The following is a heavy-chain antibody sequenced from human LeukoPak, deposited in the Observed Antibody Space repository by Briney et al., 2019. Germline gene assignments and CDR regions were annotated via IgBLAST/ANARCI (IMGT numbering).Heavy chain of an antibody. V-gene: IGHV5-51*01. CDR1: GYSFTNYW. Sequence: GESLKISCKDSGYSFTNYWIGWVRQMPGKGLEWMGIIYPGDSHTRYSPSFQGQVTISADKSIGTAYLQWSSLKASDTAIYHCAGGPTVYGMDVWGQGTTVTVSS. J-gene: IGHJ6*02. CDR3: AGGPTVYGMDV. D-gene: IGHD2-15*01. CDR2: IYPGDSHT.